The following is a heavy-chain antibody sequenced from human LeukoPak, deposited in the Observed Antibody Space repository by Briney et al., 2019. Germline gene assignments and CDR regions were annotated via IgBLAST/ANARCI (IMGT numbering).Heavy chain of an antibody. CDR1: GCTFSAYY. V-gene: IGHV1-2*02. J-gene: IGHJ4*02. D-gene: IGHD2-15*01. Sequence: ASVKVSCKASGCTFSAYYMHWVRQAPGQGLEWMGWINPNSGVTDYAQKFQGRVTMTRDTSITTAYMELSSLRSDDTAVYYCARDTRQTRIVDYWGQGTLVTVSS. CDR3: ARDTRQTRIVDY. CDR2: INPNSGVT.